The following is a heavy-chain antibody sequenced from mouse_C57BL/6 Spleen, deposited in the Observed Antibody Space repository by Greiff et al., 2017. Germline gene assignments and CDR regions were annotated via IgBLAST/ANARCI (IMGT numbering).Heavy chain of an antibody. J-gene: IGHJ1*03. D-gene: IGHD3-2*02. V-gene: IGHV1-72*01. CDR1: GYTFTSYW. Sequence: QVQLQQPGAELVKPGASVKLSCKASGYTFTSYWMHWVKQRPGRGLEWSGRIDPNSGGTKYDEKFKSKATLTVDKPSSTDYMQLSSLTSEDSAVYYCARDISGHPCDVWGTGTTVTVSS. CDR2: IDPNSGGT. CDR3: ARDISGHPCDV.